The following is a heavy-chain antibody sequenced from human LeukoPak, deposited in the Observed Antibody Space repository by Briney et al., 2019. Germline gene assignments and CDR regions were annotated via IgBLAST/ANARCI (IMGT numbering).Heavy chain of an antibody. V-gene: IGHV4-59*12. Sequence: SETLSLTCTVSGGSISSYYWSWIRQPPGKGLEWIGYIYYSGSTNYNPSLKSRVTISVDTSKNQFSLKLSSVTAADTAVYYCARVPQPYSSSWPNAFDIWGQGTMVTVSS. D-gene: IGHD6-13*01. J-gene: IGHJ3*02. CDR3: ARVPQPYSSSWPNAFDI. CDR2: IYYSGST. CDR1: GGSISSYY.